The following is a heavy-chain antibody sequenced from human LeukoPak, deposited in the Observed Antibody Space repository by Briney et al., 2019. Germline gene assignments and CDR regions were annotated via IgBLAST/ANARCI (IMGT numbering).Heavy chain of an antibody. D-gene: IGHD6-19*01. J-gene: IGHJ4*02. Sequence: GRSLRLSCAASGFTFSSYGMHWVRQAPGKGLEWVAVISYDGSNKYYADSVKGRFTISRDNSKNTLYLQMNSLRAEDTAVYYCAKDRGHRTEAGVFDYWGQGTLVTVSS. V-gene: IGHV3-30*18. CDR1: GFTFSSYG. CDR2: ISYDGSNK. CDR3: AKDRGHRTEAGVFDY.